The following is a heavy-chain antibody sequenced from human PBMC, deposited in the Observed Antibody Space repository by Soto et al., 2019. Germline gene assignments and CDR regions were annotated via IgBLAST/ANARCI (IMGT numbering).Heavy chain of an antibody. Sequence: QLQLQESGSGLVKPSQTLSLTCAVSGGSISSGGYSWGWFRQPPGKGLEWIGYIYHNRNTFSNPALKSPVTISVDRSKNQFSLMLSSVTAADTAMYYCARVPSPWGQGTLVTVSS. CDR1: GGSISSGGYS. V-gene: IGHV4-30-2*01. CDR2: IYHNRNT. CDR3: ARVPSP. J-gene: IGHJ5*02.